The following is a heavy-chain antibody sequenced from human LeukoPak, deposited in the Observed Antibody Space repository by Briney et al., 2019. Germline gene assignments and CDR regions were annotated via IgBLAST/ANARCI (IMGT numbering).Heavy chain of an antibody. J-gene: IGHJ3*02. Sequence: GRSLRLSCAASGFTFDDYAMHWVRQAPGKGLEWVSGIGWNSGTIGYADSVKGRFTISRDNAKNSLYLQMNSPRAEDTALYYCAKYAGPWADIFDIWGQGTMVTVSS. CDR3: AKYAGPWADIFDI. CDR1: GFTFDDYA. CDR2: IGWNSGTI. V-gene: IGHV3-9*01. D-gene: IGHD3-9*01.